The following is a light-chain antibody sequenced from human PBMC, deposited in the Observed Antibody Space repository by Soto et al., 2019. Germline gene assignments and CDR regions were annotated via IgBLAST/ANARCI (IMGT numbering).Light chain of an antibody. CDR2: DAY. Sequence: EVVLTQSPVTLSLSPGERATLSCRASQSFRGLLAWYQQKPGQAPRLLIYDAYNRATGIPPRFSGSGSGTDFTITISCLEPEDSAVYYCQQRHMWPITFGQGTRLEI. V-gene: IGKV3-11*01. CDR1: QSFRGL. CDR3: QQRHMWPIT. J-gene: IGKJ5*01.